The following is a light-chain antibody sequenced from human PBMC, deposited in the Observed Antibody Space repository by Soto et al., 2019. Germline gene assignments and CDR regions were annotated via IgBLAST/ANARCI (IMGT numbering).Light chain of an antibody. Sequence: QPVLTQPRSVSGSPGQSVTLSCTGTSSDVGGYHYVSWYQHHRGKAPKIIIYDVNKRPSGVPDRFSGSKSGNTASLTISGLQTEDEADYYCCSYAGSYTLVFGGGTKVTVL. V-gene: IGLV2-11*01. CDR1: SSDVGGYHY. J-gene: IGLJ2*01. CDR2: DVN. CDR3: CSYAGSYTLV.